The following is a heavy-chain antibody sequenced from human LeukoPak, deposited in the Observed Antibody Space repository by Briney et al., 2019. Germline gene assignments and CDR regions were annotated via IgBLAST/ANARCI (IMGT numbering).Heavy chain of an antibody. J-gene: IGHJ4*02. CDR3: AKGNHYYDSSGTSDY. Sequence: GGSLRLSCAASGFTFSSYAMSWVRQAPGKGLEWVSAISGSGGSTYYADSVKGRFTISGDNSKNTLYLQMNSLRAEDTAVYYCAKGNHYYDSSGTSDYWGQGTLVTVSS. D-gene: IGHD3-22*01. V-gene: IGHV3-23*01. CDR1: GFTFSSYA. CDR2: ISGSGGST.